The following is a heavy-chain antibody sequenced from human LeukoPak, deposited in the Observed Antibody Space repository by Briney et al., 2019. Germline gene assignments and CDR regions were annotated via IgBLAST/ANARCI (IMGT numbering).Heavy chain of an antibody. V-gene: IGHV1-69*13. Sequence: GASVKVSCKASGGTFSSYAISWVRQAPGQGLEWMGGIIPIFGTPHYAQKFQGRVTITADESTSTAYMELSSLRSEDTAVYYCARGSGLVRGYSYSYYGVAFDIWGQGTMVTVSS. CDR2: IIPIFGTP. CDR3: ARGSGLVRGYSYSYYGVAFDI. J-gene: IGHJ3*02. D-gene: IGHD5-18*01. CDR1: GGTFSSYA.